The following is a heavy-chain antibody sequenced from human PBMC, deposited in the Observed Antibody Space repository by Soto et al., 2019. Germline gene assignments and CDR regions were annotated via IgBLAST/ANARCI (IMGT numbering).Heavy chain of an antibody. J-gene: IGHJ4*02. V-gene: IGHV1-69*02. CDR2: IIPILGIA. CDR1: GGTFSSYT. CDR3: ARVSRIEYWLDY. D-gene: IGHD2-8*02. Sequence: QVQLVQSGAEVQKPGSSVKVSCKASGGTFSSYTISWVRQAPGQGLEWMGRIIPILGIANYAQKFQGRVTITADKSTSTAYMELSSLRSEDTAVYYCARVSRIEYWLDYWGQGTLVTVSS.